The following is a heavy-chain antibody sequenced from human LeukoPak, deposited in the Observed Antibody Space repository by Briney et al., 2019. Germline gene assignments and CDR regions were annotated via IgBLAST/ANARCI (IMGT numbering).Heavy chain of an antibody. CDR3: ATGNYYDSRGYYTFGH. D-gene: IGHD3-22*01. CDR2: INGDGSTT. CDR1: GFTLSRYW. Sequence: GGSLRLSCAASGFTLSRYWMHWVRQAPGKGLVWVSRINGDGSTTSYADSVKGGFTISRDNAKNTLYLQMNSLRAEDTAVYYCATGNYYDSRGYYTFGHWGQGTLVTVSS. J-gene: IGHJ1*01. V-gene: IGHV3-74*01.